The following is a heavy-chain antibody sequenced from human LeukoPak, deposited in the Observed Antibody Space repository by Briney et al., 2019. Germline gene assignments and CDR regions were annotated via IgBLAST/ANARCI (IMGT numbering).Heavy chain of an antibody. V-gene: IGHV1-3*01. D-gene: IGHD1-26*01. CDR1: GYIFTSYA. CDR2: INAGNGNT. J-gene: IGHJ6*02. CDR3: ARSGSYDPKDRNYYYGMDV. Sequence: ASVKVSCKASGYIFTSYAMHWVRQAPGQRLEWMGWINAGNGNTKYSQKFQGRVTITRDTSASTAYMELSSLRSEDTAVYYCARSGSYDPKDRNYYYGMDVWGQGTTVTVSS.